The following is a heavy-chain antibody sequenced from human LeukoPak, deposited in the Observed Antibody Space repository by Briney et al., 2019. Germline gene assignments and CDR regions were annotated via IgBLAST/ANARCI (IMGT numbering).Heavy chain of an antibody. CDR3: ARDRNSIAVAGYSHPDAFDI. D-gene: IGHD6-19*01. Sequence: PSETLSLTCTVSGGSVSSGSYYWSWIRQPPGKGLEWIGYIYYSGSTKYNPSLKSRVTISVDTSKNQFSLKLSSVTAADTAVYYCARDRNSIAVAGYSHPDAFDIWGQGTMVTVSS. CDR2: IYYSGST. CDR1: GGSVSSGSYY. J-gene: IGHJ3*02. V-gene: IGHV4-61*01.